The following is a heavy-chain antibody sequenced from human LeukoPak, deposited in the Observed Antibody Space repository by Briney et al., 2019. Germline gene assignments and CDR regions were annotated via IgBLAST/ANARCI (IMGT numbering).Heavy chain of an antibody. J-gene: IGHJ4*02. D-gene: IGHD2-8*01. CDR3: TRENGAFSPFGF. V-gene: IGHV4-4*02. Sequence: SETLSLTCGVSGVSITTTNFWSWVRQAPGQGLEWIGEISLSGLTNFNSSLSSRVTISLDQAKNHLSLNLRSVTAADTAIYYCTRENGAFSPFGFWGQGTVVTVSS. CDR2: ISLSGLT. CDR1: GVSITTTNF.